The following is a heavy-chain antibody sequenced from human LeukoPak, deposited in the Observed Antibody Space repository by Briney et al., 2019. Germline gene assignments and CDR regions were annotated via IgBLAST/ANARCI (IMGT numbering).Heavy chain of an antibody. V-gene: IGHV1-3*01. J-gene: IGHJ4*02. Sequence: ASVKVSCKASGYTFTSYAMHWVRQAPGPRLEWMGWINAGNDNTKYSQKFQGRVTITRDTSASTAYMELSSLRSEDTAVYYCARDADGDYVMDYWGQGTLVTVSS. CDR2: INAGNDNT. CDR3: ARDADGDYVMDY. D-gene: IGHD4-17*01. CDR1: GYTFTSYA.